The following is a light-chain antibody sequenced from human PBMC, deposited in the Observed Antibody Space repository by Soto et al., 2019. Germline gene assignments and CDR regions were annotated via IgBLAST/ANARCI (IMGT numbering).Light chain of an antibody. CDR2: VGTGGIVG. CDR3: SSYVGNNNLV. CDR1: SGYSNYK. V-gene: IGLV9-49*01. Sequence: QSVLTQPPSASASLGASVTLTCTLSSGYSNYKVDWYQQRPGKGPRFVMRVGTGGIVGSKGDDIPDRFSGSKSGKTASLTVSGLQADDEADYYCSSYVGNNNLVFGGGTKVTVL. J-gene: IGLJ3*02.